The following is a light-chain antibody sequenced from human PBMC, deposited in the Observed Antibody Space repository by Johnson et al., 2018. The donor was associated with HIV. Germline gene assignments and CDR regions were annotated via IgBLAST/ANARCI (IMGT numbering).Light chain of an antibody. CDR3: ASWDDSLNGYV. CDR2: ENT. CDR1: SSNIGNNY. V-gene: IGLV1-51*02. J-gene: IGLJ1*01. Sequence: QSVLTQPPSVSAAPGQKVTISCSGSSSNIGNNYVSWYQQLPGTAPKLLIYENTKRPSGIPDRFSGSKSGPSATLGITGLQAEDEADYYCASWDDSLNGYVFGTGTKVTVL.